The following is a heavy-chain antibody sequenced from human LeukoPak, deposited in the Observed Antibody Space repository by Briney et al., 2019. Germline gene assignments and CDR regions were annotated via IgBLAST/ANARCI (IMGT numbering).Heavy chain of an antibody. V-gene: IGHV4-59*01. Sequence: SETLSLTCTVSGGSISNYYWNWIRQPPGKGLEWIGYIYYSGSTNYNPSLKSRVSISVDTSKNQFSLKLSSVTAADTAVYYCARGVVVIPIQGPFDIWGQGTMVTVSS. J-gene: IGHJ3*02. CDR3: ARGVVVIPIQGPFDI. D-gene: IGHD3-22*01. CDR2: IYYSGST. CDR1: GGSISNYY.